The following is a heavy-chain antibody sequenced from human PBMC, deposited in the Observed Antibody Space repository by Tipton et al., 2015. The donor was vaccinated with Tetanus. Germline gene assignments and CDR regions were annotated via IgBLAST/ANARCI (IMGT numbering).Heavy chain of an antibody. Sequence: LRLSCTISGGSISRFYWGWIRQPPGKGLEWIGHAYYSGSTNYNPSLKSQVTVSKDTSNNQFSLKLTSVTAADTALYFCARAPRSYFTNNSGYQRLWPSAFDLWGRGTLVTVSS. CDR1: GGSISRFY. J-gene: IGHJ3*01. CDR3: ARAPRSYFTNNSGYQRLWPSAFDL. V-gene: IGHV4-59*01. D-gene: IGHD3-22*01. CDR2: AYYSGST.